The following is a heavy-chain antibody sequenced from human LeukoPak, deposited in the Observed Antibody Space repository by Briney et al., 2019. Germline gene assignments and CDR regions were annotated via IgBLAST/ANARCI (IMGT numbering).Heavy chain of an antibody. CDR2: IYYSGST. CDR3: ARRLARITMARGPTNNWFDP. V-gene: IGHV4-39*07. Sequence: PSETLSLTCTVPGGSISSSSYYWGWIRQPPGKGLEWIGSIYYSGSTYYNPSLKSRVTISVDTSKNQFSLKLSSVTAADTAVYYCARRLARITMARGPTNNWFDPWGQGTLVTVSS. J-gene: IGHJ5*02. D-gene: IGHD3-10*01. CDR1: GGSISSSSYY.